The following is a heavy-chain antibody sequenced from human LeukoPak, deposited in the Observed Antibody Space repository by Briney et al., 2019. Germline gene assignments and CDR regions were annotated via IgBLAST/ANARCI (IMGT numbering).Heavy chain of an antibody. Sequence: PGGSLRLSCSASGFPLRSYWMHSARQAPGQGLVSVSRINSDGSDTNYADSVKGRFTISRDNARNTVYLQMNSLRAEDTAVYYCGRGWVPSDITLKWGQGTMVTVSS. CDR2: INSDGSDT. J-gene: IGHJ3*01. D-gene: IGHD3-3*01. CDR3: GRGWVPSDITLK. V-gene: IGHV3-74*01. CDR1: GFPLRSYW.